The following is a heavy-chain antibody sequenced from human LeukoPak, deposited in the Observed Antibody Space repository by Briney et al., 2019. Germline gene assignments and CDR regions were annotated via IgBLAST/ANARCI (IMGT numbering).Heavy chain of an antibody. CDR1: GYSISSGYY. Sequence: SETLSLTCTVSGYSISSGYYWGWIRQPPGKGLEWIGSIYHSGSTYYNPSLKSRVTISVDTSKNQFSLKLSSVTAADTAVYYCARGAAIVVVPAAITGWGQGTLVTVSS. CDR2: IYHSGST. CDR3: ARGAAIVVVPAAITG. J-gene: IGHJ4*02. D-gene: IGHD2-2*02. V-gene: IGHV4-38-2*02.